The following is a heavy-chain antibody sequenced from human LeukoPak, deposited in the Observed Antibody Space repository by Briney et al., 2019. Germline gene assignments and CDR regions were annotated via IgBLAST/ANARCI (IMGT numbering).Heavy chain of an antibody. D-gene: IGHD6-6*01. Sequence: GRSLRLSCAASGFTFSSYGMHWVRQAPGKGLEWVAVISYDGTNKYYADSVKGRFTISRDNSKNTLYLQMNSLRAEDTAVYYCARELAARPFYYYYMDVWGKGTTVTVSS. CDR3: ARELAARPFYYYYMDV. J-gene: IGHJ6*03. CDR1: GFTFSSYG. CDR2: ISYDGTNK. V-gene: IGHV3-30*03.